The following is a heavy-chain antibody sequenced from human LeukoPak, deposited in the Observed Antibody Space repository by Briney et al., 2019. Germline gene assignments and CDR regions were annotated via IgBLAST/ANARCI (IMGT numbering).Heavy chain of an antibody. J-gene: IGHJ6*03. Sequence: ASVKVSCKASGYTLTTYGFIGVRQAPGQGLEWMGWISGYNGNTNYAQNLQGRVTMTTDTSTSTAYMELRSLRSDDTAVYYCARGVDADSPRSKNYYYYYMDVWGKGTTVTVSS. CDR3: ARGVDADSPRSKNYYYYYMDV. D-gene: IGHD2-15*01. CDR2: ISGYNGNT. V-gene: IGHV1-18*01. CDR1: GYTLTTYG.